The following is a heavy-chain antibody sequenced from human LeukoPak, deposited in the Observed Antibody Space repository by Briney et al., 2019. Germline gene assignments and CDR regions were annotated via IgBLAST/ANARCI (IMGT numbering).Heavy chain of an antibody. D-gene: IGHD2/OR15-2a*01. J-gene: IGHJ4*02. Sequence: GGSLRLSCAASGCTFSSSCMYWVRQAPGKGLVWVSRINSDESITTYADSVKGRFTISRDNAKNTLYLQMNSLRAEDTAVYYCARGLVLGFLDYWGQGTPVTVSS. CDR1: GCTFSSSC. CDR3: ARGLVLGFLDY. CDR2: INSDESIT. V-gene: IGHV3-74*01.